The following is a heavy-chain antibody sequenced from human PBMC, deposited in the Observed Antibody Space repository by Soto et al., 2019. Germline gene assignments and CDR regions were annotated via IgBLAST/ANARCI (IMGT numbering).Heavy chain of an antibody. J-gene: IGHJ4*02. Sequence: SQTLSLTCAISWDSVSNNNAAWNWIRQSPSRGLEWLGRTYYRSKWYSAYAASVKSRITINPDTSKNQFSLQLNSVTPDDTAVYYCAKGQSRLESWGQGILVTVSS. D-gene: IGHD2-2*01. CDR3: AKGQSRLES. V-gene: IGHV6-1*01. CDR2: TYYRSKWYS. CDR1: WDSVSNNNAA.